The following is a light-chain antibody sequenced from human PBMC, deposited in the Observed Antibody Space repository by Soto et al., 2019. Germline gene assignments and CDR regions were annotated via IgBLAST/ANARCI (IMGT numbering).Light chain of an antibody. J-gene: IGLJ3*02. V-gene: IGLV3-21*02. CDR1: NIGSKS. CDR3: QVWDSYSDHVV. Sequence: SYEPTQPPSVSVAPGQTARITCGESNIGSKSVHWYQQKPGQAPVLVVSHDSDRPSGIPERFSGSNSGNTATLTISRVDAGDEADYFCQVWDSYSDHVVFGGGTKLTVL. CDR2: HDS.